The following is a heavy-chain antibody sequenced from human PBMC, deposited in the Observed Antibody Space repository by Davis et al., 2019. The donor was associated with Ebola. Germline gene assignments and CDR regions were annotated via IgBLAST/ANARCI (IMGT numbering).Heavy chain of an antibody. CDR3: ARYHVDTAITFDY. CDR1: GGSISSSSYY. V-gene: IGHV4-39*01. Sequence: MPGGSLRLSCTVSGGSISSSSYYWGWIRQPPGKGLEWIGSIYYSGSTYYNPSLKSRVTISVDTSKNQFSLKLSSVTAADTAVYYCARYHVDTAITFDYWGQGTLVTVSS. J-gene: IGHJ4*02. D-gene: IGHD5-18*01. CDR2: IYYSGST.